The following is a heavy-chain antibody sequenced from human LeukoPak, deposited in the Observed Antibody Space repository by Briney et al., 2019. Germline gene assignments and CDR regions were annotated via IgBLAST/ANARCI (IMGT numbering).Heavy chain of an antibody. CDR2: IYYSGST. V-gene: IGHV4-59*08. CDR1: GGSISSYY. Sequence: SETLSLTCTVSGGSISSYYWSWIRQPPGKGLEWIGYIYYSGSTNYSPSLKSRITISIDTSKNQFSLKLSSVTAADTAVYYCATSQTGTGYYWGQGTLVTVSS. D-gene: IGHD1-1*01. CDR3: ATSQTGTGYY. J-gene: IGHJ4*02.